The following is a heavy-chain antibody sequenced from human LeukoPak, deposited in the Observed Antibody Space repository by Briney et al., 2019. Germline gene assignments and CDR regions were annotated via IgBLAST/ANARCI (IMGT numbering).Heavy chain of an antibody. Sequence: GGSLRLSCAASGFTFSSYSMNWVRQAPGKGLEWVSSISSSSSYIYYADSVKGRFTISRDNAKNSLYLQMNSLRAEDTAVYYCARGAAAGNLNWFDPWGQGTLVTASS. CDR1: GFTFSSYS. CDR2: ISSSSSYI. D-gene: IGHD6-13*01. CDR3: ARGAAAGNLNWFDP. V-gene: IGHV3-21*01. J-gene: IGHJ5*02.